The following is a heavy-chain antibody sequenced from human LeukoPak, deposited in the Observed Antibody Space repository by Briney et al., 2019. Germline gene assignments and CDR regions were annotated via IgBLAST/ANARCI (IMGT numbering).Heavy chain of an antibody. CDR1: GYSISSGYY. CDR2: IYHSGST. D-gene: IGHD1-26*01. J-gene: IGHJ6*03. CDR3: ARVIVGATSSSYYYYMDV. Sequence: PSETLSLTCTVSGYSISSGYYWGWIRQPPGKGLEWIGSIYHSGSTYYNPPLKSRVTISVDTSKNQFSLKLSSVTAADTAVYYCARVIVGATSSSYYYYMDVWGKGTTVTVSS. V-gene: IGHV4-38-2*02.